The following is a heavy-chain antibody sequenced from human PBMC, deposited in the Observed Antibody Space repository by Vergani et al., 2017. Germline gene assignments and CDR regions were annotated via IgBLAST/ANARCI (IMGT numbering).Heavy chain of an antibody. J-gene: IGHJ4*02. CDR2: MNPNSGNT. Sequence: QVQLVQSGAEVKKPGASVKVSCKASGYTFTSYDINWVRQATGQGLEWMGWMNPNSGNTGYAQKFQGRVTMTRDTSISTAYMELSSLRSEDTAVYYCARGRSIAAPPPRPFDYWGQGTLVTVSS. CDR3: ARGRSIAAPPPRPFDY. CDR1: GYTFTSYD. D-gene: IGHD6-6*01. V-gene: IGHV1-8*01.